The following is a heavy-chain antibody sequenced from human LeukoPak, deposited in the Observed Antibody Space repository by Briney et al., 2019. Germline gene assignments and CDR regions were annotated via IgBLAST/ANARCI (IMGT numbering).Heavy chain of an antibody. D-gene: IGHD1-14*01. CDR3: AREPVLAGDYYYYGMDV. V-gene: IGHV1-2*02. Sequence: ASVKVSCKASGYTFTGYYMHWVRQAPGQGLEWMGWINPNSGGTNYAQKSQGRVTMTRDTSISTAYMELSRLRSDDTAVYYCAREPVLAGDYYYYGMDVWGQGTTVTVSS. CDR2: INPNSGGT. J-gene: IGHJ6*02. CDR1: GYTFTGYY.